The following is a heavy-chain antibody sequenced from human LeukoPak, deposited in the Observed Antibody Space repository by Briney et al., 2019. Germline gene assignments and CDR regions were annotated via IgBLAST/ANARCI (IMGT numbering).Heavy chain of an antibody. J-gene: IGHJ4*02. CDR1: GGSISSYY. CDR2: IFYSGRT. D-gene: IGHD3-22*01. V-gene: IGHV4-59*08. CDR3: ARGPFNTYYYDSSGYLIDY. Sequence: SETLSLTCSVSGGSISSYYWSWIRQPPGKGLEWIGYIFYSGRTSYNPSLKSRVTLSVDTSKNQFSLKLSSVTAADTAVYYCARGPFNTYYYDSSGYLIDYWGQGTLVTVSS.